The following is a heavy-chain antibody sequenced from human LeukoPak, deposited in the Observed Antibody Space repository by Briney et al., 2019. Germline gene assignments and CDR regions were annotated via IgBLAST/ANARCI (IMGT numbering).Heavy chain of an antibody. CDR1: GFTFSSYA. D-gene: IGHD6-19*01. Sequence: QPGGSLRLSCSASGFTFSSYAMHWVRQAPGKGLEYVSAISSNGGSTYYADSVQGRFTISRDNSKNTLYLQMSSLRAEDTAVYYCVKEVSKQWLVRSYWGQGTLVTVSS. V-gene: IGHV3-64D*06. CDR3: VKEVSKQWLVRSY. J-gene: IGHJ4*02. CDR2: ISSNGGST.